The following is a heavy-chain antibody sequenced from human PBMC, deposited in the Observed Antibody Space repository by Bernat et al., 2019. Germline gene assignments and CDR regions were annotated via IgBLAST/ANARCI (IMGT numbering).Heavy chain of an antibody. V-gene: IGHV4-39*01. J-gene: IGHJ3*02. Sequence: QVQLQQWGAGLVKPSETLSLTCTVSGGSISSSSYYWGWIRQPPGKGLEWIGSIYYSGSTYYNPSLKSRVTISVDTSKNQFSLKLSSVTAADTAVYYCARHARGTGLGSAFDIWGQGTMVTVSS. CDR3: ARHARGTGLGSAFDI. CDR2: IYYSGST. D-gene: IGHD3-16*01. CDR1: GGSISSSSYY.